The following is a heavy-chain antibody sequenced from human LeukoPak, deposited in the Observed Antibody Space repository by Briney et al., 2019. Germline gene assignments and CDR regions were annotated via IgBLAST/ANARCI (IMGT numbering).Heavy chain of an antibody. J-gene: IGHJ4*02. D-gene: IGHD3-22*01. CDR2: IIPNLGTT. CDR3: ATTNDGGGYQWGDFFDF. V-gene: IGHV1-69*04. Sequence: SMKVSCKASGGTSNSHAISWVRQAPGQGLEWMGRIIPNLGTTNRAQNFQDRVTLTADKSTNTAYMELTSLTSDDTAVYYCATTNDGGGYQWGDFFDFWGQGTPVTVSS. CDR1: GGTSNSHA.